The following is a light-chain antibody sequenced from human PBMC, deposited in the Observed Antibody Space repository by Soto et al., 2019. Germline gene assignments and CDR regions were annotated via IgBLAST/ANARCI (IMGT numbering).Light chain of an antibody. CDR3: QQYGISPGFT. CDR2: GAS. CDR1: QSVGSNY. Sequence: EIVLTHFPGTLSLSPWEIATLSCRASQSVGSNYLAWYQQRPGQPPNLLIFGASHRAPDIPDRFSGSGSGTDFTLTISRLEPEDSAVYYCQQYGISPGFTFGPGTKVDIK. J-gene: IGKJ3*01. V-gene: IGKV3-20*01.